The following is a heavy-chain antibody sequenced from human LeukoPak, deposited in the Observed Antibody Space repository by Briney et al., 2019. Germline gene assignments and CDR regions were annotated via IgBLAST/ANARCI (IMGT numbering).Heavy chain of an antibody. Sequence: GGSLRLSCAASGFTFSNAWMSWVRQAPGKGLEWVGRIKSKTDGGTTDYAAPVKGRFTISRDDSKNTLYLQMNSLRAEDTAVYYCAKDLGSSSSSDDWGQGTLVTVSS. CDR2: IKSKTDGGTT. CDR3: AKDLGSSSSSDD. D-gene: IGHD6-6*01. V-gene: IGHV3-15*01. CDR1: GFTFSNAW. J-gene: IGHJ4*02.